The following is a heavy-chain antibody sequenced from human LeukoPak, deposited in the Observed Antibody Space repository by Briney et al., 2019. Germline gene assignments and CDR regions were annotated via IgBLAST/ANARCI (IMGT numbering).Heavy chain of an antibody. Sequence: GGSLRLSCAASGFTFSSYAMHWVRQAPGKGLEWVAVISYDGSNKYYADSVTGRFTISRDNSKNTLYLQMNSLRAEDTAVYYCARDRCSSTSCYPYPIPDYWGQGTLVTVSS. J-gene: IGHJ4*02. CDR2: ISYDGSNK. CDR1: GFTFSSYA. D-gene: IGHD2-2*01. CDR3: ARDRCSSTSCYPYPIPDY. V-gene: IGHV3-30-3*01.